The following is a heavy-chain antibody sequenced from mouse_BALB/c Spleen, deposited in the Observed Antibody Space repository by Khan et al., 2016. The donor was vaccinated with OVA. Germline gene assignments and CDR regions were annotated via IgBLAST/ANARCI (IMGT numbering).Heavy chain of an antibody. V-gene: IGHV1-77*01. J-gene: IGHJ3*01. CDR1: GYTFTDYY. CDR2: ISPGSGDT. Sequence: QVQLQPSGAELARPGASVKLSCTASGYTFTDYYINWVKQRTGQGLEWIGEISPGSGDTYYNERFMGKATLTADKSSSTAYMQLSSLTSEASAVYFCARRNYFGYTFAYWGQGTLVTVSA. D-gene: IGHD1-2*01. CDR3: ARRNYFGYTFAY.